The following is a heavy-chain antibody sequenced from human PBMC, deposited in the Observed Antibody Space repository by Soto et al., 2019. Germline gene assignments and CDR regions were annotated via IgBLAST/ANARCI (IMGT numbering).Heavy chain of an antibody. V-gene: IGHV3-30-3*01. CDR2: ISYDGSNK. CDR1: GFTFSSYA. Sequence: GGSLRLSCAASGFTFSSYAMHWVRQAPGKGLEWVAVISYDGSNKYYADSVKGRFTISRDNSKNTLYLQMNSLRAEDTAVFYCARAKGSGWYAFDYWGQGTLVTVSS. D-gene: IGHD6-19*01. J-gene: IGHJ4*02. CDR3: ARAKGSGWYAFDY.